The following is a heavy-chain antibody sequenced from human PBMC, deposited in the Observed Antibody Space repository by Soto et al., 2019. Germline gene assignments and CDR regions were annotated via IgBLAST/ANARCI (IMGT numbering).Heavy chain of an antibody. D-gene: IGHD1-26*01. Sequence: GGSLRLSCAASGFTFSSYAMHWVRQAPGKGLERVAVISYDGSNKYYADSVKGRFTISRDNSKNTLYLQMNSLRAEDTAVYYCARDNLATSRAFDIWGQGTMVTVSS. V-gene: IGHV3-30-3*01. CDR3: ARDNLATSRAFDI. CDR1: GFTFSSYA. CDR2: ISYDGSNK. J-gene: IGHJ3*02.